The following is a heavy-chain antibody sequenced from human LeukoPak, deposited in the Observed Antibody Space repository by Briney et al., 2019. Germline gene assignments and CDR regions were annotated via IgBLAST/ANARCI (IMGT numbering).Heavy chain of an antibody. Sequence: GGSLRLSCAASVSEFTFSNYGVHWVRQAPGKGLEWVAVISYDGSNKDYADSVKGRFTISRDNSKNTLYLQMNSLRSEDTAVFYCAKEYWGFSGSQSAGFNIWGHGTMVTVSS. CDR2: ISYDGSNK. D-gene: IGHD1-26*01. CDR3: AKEYWGFSGSQSAGFNI. CDR1: EFTFSNYG. V-gene: IGHV3-30*18. J-gene: IGHJ3*02.